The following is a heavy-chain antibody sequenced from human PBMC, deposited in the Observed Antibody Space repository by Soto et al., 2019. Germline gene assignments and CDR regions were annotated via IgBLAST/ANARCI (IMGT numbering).Heavy chain of an antibody. J-gene: IGHJ6*02. CDR1: RYSFTSYW. V-gene: IGHV5-10-1*01. D-gene: IGHD6-13*01. CDR2: IDPSDSYT. CDR3: ARQYIAAARYYYGMDV. Sequence: GESLKISCKGSRYSFTSYWISWVRQMPGKGLEWMGRIDPSDSYTNYSPSFQGHVTISADKSISTAYLQWSSLKASDTAMYYCARQYIAAARYYYGMDVWGQGATVTVSS.